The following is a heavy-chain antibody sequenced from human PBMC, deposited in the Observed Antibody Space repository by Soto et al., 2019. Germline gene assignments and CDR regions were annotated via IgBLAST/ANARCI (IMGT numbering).Heavy chain of an antibody. CDR3: AKVSISGVVITNFDY. CDR2: ISGSGGST. J-gene: IGHJ4*02. CDR1: GFTFGSYA. V-gene: IGHV3-23*01. D-gene: IGHD3-3*01. Sequence: GGSLRLSCAASGFTFGSYAMSWVRQAPGKGLEWVSSISGSGGSTYYADSVKGRFTISRDNSKNTLYLQMNSLRAEDTAIYYCAKVSISGVVITNFDYWGQGTLVTVSS.